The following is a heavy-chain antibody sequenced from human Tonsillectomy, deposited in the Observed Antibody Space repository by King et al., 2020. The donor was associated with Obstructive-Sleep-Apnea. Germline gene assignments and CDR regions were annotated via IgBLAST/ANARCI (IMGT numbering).Heavy chain of an antibody. V-gene: IGHV3-30-3*01. D-gene: IGHD2-15*01. CDR1: GFTFSPYA. J-gene: IGHJ6*02. CDR2: ISYDGSNK. CDR3: ARGMLPDWYYGMDV. Sequence: VQLVESGGGVVQPGRSLRLSCAASGFTFSPYAMHWVRQAPGKGLEWVAVISYDGSNKYYADSVQGRFTISRDNSKNTLYLQMNSLRADDTAVYYCARGMLPDWYYGMDVWGQGTTVTVSS.